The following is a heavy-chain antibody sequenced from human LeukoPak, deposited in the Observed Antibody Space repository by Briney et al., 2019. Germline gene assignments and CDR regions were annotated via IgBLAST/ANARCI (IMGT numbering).Heavy chain of an antibody. CDR1: EFIVSSSY. V-gene: IGHV3-53*01. CDR2: IYSGGST. J-gene: IGHJ4*02. Sequence: GGSLRLSCAASEFIVSSSYMSWVRQAPGKGLEWVSVIYSGGSTYYADSVKGRFTISRDNSKNTLYLQMNSLRGEDTAVYYCARVAFRSSAYISGIEYWGQGTLVTVSS. D-gene: IGHD1-14*01. CDR3: ARVAFRSSAYISGIEY.